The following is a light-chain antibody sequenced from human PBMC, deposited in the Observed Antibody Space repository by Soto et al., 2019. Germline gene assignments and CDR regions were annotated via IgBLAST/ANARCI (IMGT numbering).Light chain of an antibody. J-gene: IGKJ4*01. CDR3: LQHNSYPVS. Sequence: DIQMTQSPSVVSASVGDRVTITCRASQGISSYVAWFQQKPGKVPKSLIYAASKLQSGVPSRFSGSGSGTESTLTISSLQPEDFATYYCLQHNSYPVSFGGGTKVEIK. V-gene: IGKV1-17*03. CDR2: AAS. CDR1: QGISSY.